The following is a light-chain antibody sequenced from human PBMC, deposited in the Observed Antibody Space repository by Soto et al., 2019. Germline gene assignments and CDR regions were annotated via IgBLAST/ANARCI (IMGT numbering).Light chain of an antibody. Sequence: HSVLTQPRSVSGSPGQSVSISCTGTSSDVGGYNYVSWYQQHPGKAPKLMIYDVSKRPSGVPDRFSGSKSGNTASLTISGLQAEDEADYYCCSYAGSYTFVVFGGGTK. CDR1: SSDVGGYNY. J-gene: IGLJ2*01. V-gene: IGLV2-11*01. CDR2: DVS. CDR3: CSYAGSYTFVV.